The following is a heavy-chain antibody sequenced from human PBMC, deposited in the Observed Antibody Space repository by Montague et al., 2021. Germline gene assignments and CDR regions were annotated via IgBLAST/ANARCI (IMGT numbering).Heavy chain of an antibody. D-gene: IGHD6-19*01. J-gene: IGHJ4*02. CDR2: IWFDGSNI. V-gene: IGHV3-33*01. CDR3: VRGRPSWLDRGFDL. Sequence: SLRLSRAASGFTVTSYAMHWVRQAPGKGLEWVALIWFDGSNIKYADSVKGRLTISRDTPKNTLSLEMDSLTADDTAVYYCVRGRPSWLDRGFDLWGQGTLVTVSS. CDR1: GFTVTSYA.